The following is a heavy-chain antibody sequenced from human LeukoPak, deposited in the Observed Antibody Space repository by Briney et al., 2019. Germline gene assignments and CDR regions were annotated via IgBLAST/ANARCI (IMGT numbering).Heavy chain of an antibody. J-gene: IGHJ4*02. D-gene: IGHD2-2*01. V-gene: IGHV3-23*01. CDR1: GFTVRSNY. Sequence: PGGSLRLSCAASGFTVRSNYMTWVHQTSGKGLEWVSAISGSGGTTYYADSVKGRFTISRDNSKNTLYLQMNSLRAEDTAVYYCAKDKPHCASPNCYFDYWGQGTLVTVSS. CDR2: ISGSGGTT. CDR3: AKDKPHCASPNCYFDY.